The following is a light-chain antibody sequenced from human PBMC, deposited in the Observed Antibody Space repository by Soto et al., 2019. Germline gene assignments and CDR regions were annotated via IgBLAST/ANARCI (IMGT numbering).Light chain of an antibody. CDR3: QQYGSSPGVFT. CDR2: GAS. V-gene: IGKV3-20*01. Sequence: EIVLTQSPGTLSLSPRERATLSCRASQSVSSSYLAWYQQKPGQAPRLLIYGASSRATGIPDRFSGSGSGTDFTLTISRLEPEDFAVYYCQQYGSSPGVFTFGPGTKVDIK. CDR1: QSVSSSY. J-gene: IGKJ3*01.